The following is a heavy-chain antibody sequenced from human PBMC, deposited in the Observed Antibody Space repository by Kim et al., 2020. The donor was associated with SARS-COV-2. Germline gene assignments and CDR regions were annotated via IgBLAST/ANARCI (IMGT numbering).Heavy chain of an antibody. CDR2: ISKDGTET. J-gene: IGHJ4*02. V-gene: IGHV3-43*02. CDR1: GFTFDAHA. Sequence: GGYLRLSCAASGFTFDAHAMHWVRQAPGKGLEWVSLISKDGTETYYTNSVRGRFTISRDDSKNSLYLQMNSLRIEDSATYYCSRGKQWLTDYWGQGALVT. CDR3: SRGKQWLTDY. D-gene: IGHD6-19*01.